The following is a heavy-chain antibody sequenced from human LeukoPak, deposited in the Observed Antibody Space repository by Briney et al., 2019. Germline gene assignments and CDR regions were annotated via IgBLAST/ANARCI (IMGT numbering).Heavy chain of an antibody. Sequence: SETLSLTCTVSGGSISGYYWSWIRQPPGKGLEWIGYLYYSGSTNYNPSLKSRVTISVDTSKNQFSLKLNSVTAADTAVYYCARQAATTVDYWGQGTLVTVSS. CDR1: GGSISGYY. J-gene: IGHJ4*02. D-gene: IGHD4-17*01. V-gene: IGHV4-59*08. CDR2: LYYSGST. CDR3: ARQAATTVDY.